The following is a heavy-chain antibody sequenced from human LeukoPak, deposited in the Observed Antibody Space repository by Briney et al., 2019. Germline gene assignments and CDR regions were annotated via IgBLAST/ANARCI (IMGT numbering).Heavy chain of an antibody. D-gene: IGHD5-12*01. Sequence: GGSLRLSCAASGFTFSSYWMHWVRQALGKGLVWVSRINSDGSSTSYADSVKGRFTISRDNAKNSLYLQMNNLSAEDTAVYYCVRDSPGYGAYDFDWGQGTLVTVSS. V-gene: IGHV3-74*01. CDR3: VRDSPGYGAYDFD. CDR2: INSDGSST. CDR1: GFTFSSYW. J-gene: IGHJ4*02.